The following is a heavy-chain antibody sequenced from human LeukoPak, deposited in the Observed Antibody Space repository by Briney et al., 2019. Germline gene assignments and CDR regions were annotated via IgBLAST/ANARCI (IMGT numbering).Heavy chain of an antibody. CDR2: INANSGDT. J-gene: IGHJ4*02. V-gene: IGHV1-2*06. Sequence: GASVKVSCKTSGYTFAGYFLHWVRQAPTQGLQWMGRINANSGDTDLAQDFQDRGTMTRDTSIYTAYMELSSLTSDDTAIYYCARDLISTPYWELDYWGQGTLVAVSS. D-gene: IGHD1-26*01. CDR1: GYTFAGYF. CDR3: ARDLISTPYWELDY.